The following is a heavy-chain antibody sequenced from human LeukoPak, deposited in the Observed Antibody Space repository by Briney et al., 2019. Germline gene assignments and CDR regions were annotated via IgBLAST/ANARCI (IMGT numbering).Heavy chain of an antibody. CDR2: IKQDGSEK. CDR1: GLTFSNYW. D-gene: IGHD5-18*01. V-gene: IGHV3-7*01. J-gene: IGHJ4*02. Sequence: GGSLRLSCVGSGLTFSNYWMTWVRQAPGKGLEWVANIKQDGSEKYYVDSVKGRFTISRDNAENSLYLQMNSLRVEDTAFYYCARDLAYSRLDYWGQGMLVTVSS. CDR3: ARDLAYSRLDY.